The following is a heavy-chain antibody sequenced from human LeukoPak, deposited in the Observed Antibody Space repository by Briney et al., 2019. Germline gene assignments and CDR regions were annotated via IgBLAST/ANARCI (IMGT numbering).Heavy chain of an antibody. CDR3: ARFLSNYDSSGFPYYFDY. D-gene: IGHD3-22*01. Sequence: QPGGSLRLSCAASGFTFSSYSMNWVRQAPGKGLEWVSFISSSSSTIYYADSVKGRFTISRDNAKNSLYLQMNSLRAEDTALYYCARFLSNYDSSGFPYYFDYWGQGTLVAVSS. CDR2: ISSSSSTI. V-gene: IGHV3-48*04. CDR1: GFTFSSYS. J-gene: IGHJ4*02.